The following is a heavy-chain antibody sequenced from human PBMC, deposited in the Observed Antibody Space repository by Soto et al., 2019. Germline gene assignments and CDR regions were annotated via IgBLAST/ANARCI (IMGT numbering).Heavy chain of an antibody. V-gene: IGHV1-69*12. D-gene: IGHD3-10*01. Sequence: QVQLVQSGAEVKKPGYSVKVSCKATGGTCSNYALISWVRQAPGQGLEWMGGIIPIDATVNYAQKFQGRITITADESTTTAYMDLGSLRSEDTAVYYCARDLLGFGYTYGDVWGQGTTVTVSS. J-gene: IGHJ6*01. CDR2: IIPIDATV. CDR3: ARDLLGFGYTYGDV. CDR1: GGTCSNYA.